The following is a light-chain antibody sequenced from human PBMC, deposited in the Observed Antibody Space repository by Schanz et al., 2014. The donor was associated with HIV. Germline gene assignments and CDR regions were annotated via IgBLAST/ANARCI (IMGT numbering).Light chain of an antibody. CDR1: RSNIGTGYD. V-gene: IGLV1-40*01. Sequence: QSVLTQPPSVSGAPGQRVTISCTGSRSNIGTGYDVHWFQHLPGTAPKLLIYYSSNRPSGVPDRFSGSKSGTSASLAITGLQADDEADYYCQSYDTSLSVWVFGGGTKLTVL. CDR3: QSYDTSLSVWV. J-gene: IGLJ3*02. CDR2: YSS.